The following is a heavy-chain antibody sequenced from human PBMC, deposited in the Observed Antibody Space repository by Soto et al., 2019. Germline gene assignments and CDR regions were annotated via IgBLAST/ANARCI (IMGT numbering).Heavy chain of an antibody. CDR2: ISSSSSTI. CDR3: ARDRLLRYFDWEFDY. CDR1: GFTFSSYS. Sequence: SLRLSCAASGFTFSSYSMNWVRQAPGKGPEWVSYISSSSSTIYYADSVKGRFTISRDNAKNSLYLQMNSLRDEDTAVYYCARDRLLRYFDWEFDYWGQGTLVTVSS. V-gene: IGHV3-48*02. D-gene: IGHD3-9*01. J-gene: IGHJ4*02.